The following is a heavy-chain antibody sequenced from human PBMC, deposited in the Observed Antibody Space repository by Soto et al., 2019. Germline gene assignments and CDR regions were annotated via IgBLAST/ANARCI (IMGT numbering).Heavy chain of an antibody. CDR2: ISSSSGYT. CDR1: GFTFSDYY. D-gene: IGHD3-10*01. J-gene: IGHJ6*02. CDR3: ARGYYGSGSYRNYYYYGMDV. V-gene: IGHV3-11*06. Sequence: GGSLRLSCTASGFTFSDYYMSWIRQAPGKGLEWVSYISSSSGYTNYADSVKGRFTISRDNAKNSLYLQMNSLRAEDTAVYYCARGYYGSGSYRNYYYYGMDVWGQGTTVTVSS.